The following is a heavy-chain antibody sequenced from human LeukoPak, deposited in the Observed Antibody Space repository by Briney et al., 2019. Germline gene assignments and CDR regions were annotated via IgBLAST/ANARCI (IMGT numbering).Heavy chain of an antibody. Sequence: SETLSLTCGVSGGSISGSYWWSWVRQPPGKGLEWIGEIYHSGSTNYNPSLKSRVTISMDKSKNQFSLNLSSVTAADTAVYYCARSIAVAGENYWGQGTLVTVSS. V-gene: IGHV4-4*02. CDR1: GGSISGSYW. CDR3: ARSIAVAGENY. D-gene: IGHD6-19*01. CDR2: IYHSGST. J-gene: IGHJ4*02.